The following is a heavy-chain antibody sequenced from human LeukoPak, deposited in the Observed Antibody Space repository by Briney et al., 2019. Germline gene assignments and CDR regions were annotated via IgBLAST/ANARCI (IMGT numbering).Heavy chain of an antibody. Sequence: PGGSLRLSCAASGFTFSDYYMSWIRQAPGKGLEWVSYISSSGSTIYYADSVKGRFTISRDNAKNSLYLQMNSLRAEDTAVYYCARALHYYDSSAASSAEYFQHWGQGTLVTVSS. V-gene: IGHV3-11*04. CDR3: ARALHYYDSSAASSAEYFQH. J-gene: IGHJ1*01. D-gene: IGHD3-22*01. CDR2: ISSSGSTI. CDR1: GFTFSDYY.